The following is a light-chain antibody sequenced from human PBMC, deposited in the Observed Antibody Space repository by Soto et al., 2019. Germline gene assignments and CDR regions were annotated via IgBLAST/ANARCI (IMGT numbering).Light chain of an antibody. J-gene: IGKJ1*01. CDR2: GAS. V-gene: IGKV3-20*01. CDR1: QSVSSSY. Sequence: EIVLTQSPGTLSLSPGERATLSCRASQSVSSSYLAWYQQKPGQAPRLLIYGASSRATGIPSRFSGSGSGTEFTLTISSLQPDDFATYYCQQYNSYSLTFGQGTKVDI. CDR3: QQYNSYSLT.